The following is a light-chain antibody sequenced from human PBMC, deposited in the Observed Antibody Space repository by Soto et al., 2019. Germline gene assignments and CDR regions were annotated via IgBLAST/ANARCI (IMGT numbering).Light chain of an antibody. CDR3: CSYAGSPRYV. CDR1: SSDVGTYNY. Sequence: QSALTQPRSVSGSLGQSVTISCTGTSSDVGTYNYVSWYQQRPGKAPKVMIYDVSERPSGVPDRFSGSKSGNTASLTISGLQAEDEADYYCCSYAGSPRYVLGTGTKVTVL. V-gene: IGLV2-11*01. J-gene: IGLJ1*01. CDR2: DVS.